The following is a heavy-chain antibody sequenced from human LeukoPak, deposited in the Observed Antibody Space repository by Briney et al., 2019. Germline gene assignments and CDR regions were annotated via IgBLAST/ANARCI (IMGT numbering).Heavy chain of an antibody. V-gene: IGHV3-7*01. CDR3: AKDRQRFIVGASGGLAGFDY. CDR1: GFTFRRDW. D-gene: IGHD1-26*01. CDR2: MKEDGSGK. J-gene: IGHJ4*02. Sequence: GGSLRLSCAASGFTFRRDWMSWVRQAPGKELEWVANMKEDGSGKYYVDSVKGRFTISRDNAKNSLYLQMNSLRDEDTAVYYCAKDRQRFIVGASGGLAGFDYWGLGTLVTVSS.